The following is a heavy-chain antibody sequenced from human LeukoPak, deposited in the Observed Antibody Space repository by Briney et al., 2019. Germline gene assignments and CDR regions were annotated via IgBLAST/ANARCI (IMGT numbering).Heavy chain of an antibody. D-gene: IGHD6-19*01. CDR2: LSGSGGST. Sequence: GGSLRLSCSAPGFTFSRHGISWVRQAPGKGAGWFSILSGSGGSTHYADSVKGRFIISRDNSKNTLYLQMNSLRAEDTAIYYCAKCRGWDSSGWPIDHWGQGTLVTVSS. V-gene: IGHV3-23*01. J-gene: IGHJ4*02. CDR1: GFTFSRHG. CDR3: AKCRGWDSSGWPIDH.